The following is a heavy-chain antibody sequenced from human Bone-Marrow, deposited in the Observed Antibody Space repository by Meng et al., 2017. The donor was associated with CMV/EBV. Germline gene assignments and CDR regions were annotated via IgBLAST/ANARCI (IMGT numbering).Heavy chain of an antibody. J-gene: IGHJ6*02. CDR1: GGSFSGYY. Sequence: GGSLRLSCAVYGGSFSGYYWSWIRQAPGKGLEWVSAISGSGGSTYYADSVKGRFTISRDNSKNSLYLQMNSLRAEDTAVYYCARSGPAASYYYYYGMDVWGQGTTVTVSS. CDR3: ARSGPAASYYYYYGMDV. CDR2: ISGSGGST. V-gene: IGHV3-23*01. D-gene: IGHD2-2*01.